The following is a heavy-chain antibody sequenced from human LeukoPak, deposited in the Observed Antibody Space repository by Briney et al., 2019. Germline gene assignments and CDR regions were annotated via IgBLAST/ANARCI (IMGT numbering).Heavy chain of an antibody. V-gene: IGHV4-4*07. CDR2: IYNGGII. J-gene: IGHJ5*02. D-gene: IGHD3-10*01. Sequence: PSETLSLTCTVSGDSISRYYWSWIRQPAGKGLECIGRIYNGGIITYNPSLKSRVTMSIDTSNNQFSLRLRFVTAADTAVYYCARDSGTTGEVKFDPWGQGTLVTVSS. CDR3: ARDSGTTGEVKFDP. CDR1: GDSISRYY.